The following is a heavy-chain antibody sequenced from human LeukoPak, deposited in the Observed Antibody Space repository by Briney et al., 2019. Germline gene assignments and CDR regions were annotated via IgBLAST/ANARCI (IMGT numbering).Heavy chain of an antibody. CDR2: MYSDGGRT. V-gene: IGHV3-74*01. D-gene: IGHD3-10*01. CDR1: GLTLSSEW. J-gene: IGHJ3*02. CDR3: TRSGAGGAFDI. Sequence: PGGSLRLSCATSGLTLSSEWMHWVRQAPGKGLVWVSRMYSDGGRTNYADSVEGRFTISSDNAENTLYLELSSLRAEDTAVYYCTRSGAGGAFDIWGQGTMVGVSS.